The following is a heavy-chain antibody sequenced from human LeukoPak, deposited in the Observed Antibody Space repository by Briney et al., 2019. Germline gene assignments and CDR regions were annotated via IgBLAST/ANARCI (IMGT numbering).Heavy chain of an antibody. J-gene: IGHJ6*03. Sequence: GASVKVSCKASGYTFTGYYMHWVRQAPGQGLEWMGWINPNSGGTNYAQKFQGRVTMTRDTSISTAYMELSRLRSDDTAVYYCARASVLTPPYYYYYMDVWGKGTTVTISS. D-gene: IGHD3-9*01. CDR1: GYTFTGYY. CDR2: INPNSGGT. V-gene: IGHV1-2*02. CDR3: ARASVLTPPYYYYYMDV.